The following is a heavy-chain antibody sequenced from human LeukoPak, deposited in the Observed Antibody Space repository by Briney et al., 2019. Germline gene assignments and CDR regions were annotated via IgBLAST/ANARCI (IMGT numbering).Heavy chain of an antibody. J-gene: IGHJ5*02. CDR1: GGSISSYY. D-gene: IGHD6-13*01. V-gene: IGHV4-4*07. CDR3: ARALYSSSWYNRFDP. Sequence: PSETLSLTCTVSGGSISSYYWSWIRQPAGKGLEWIGRIYTSGSTNYNPSLKSRVTMSVDTSKNQFSLKLSSVTAADTAVYYCARALYSSSWYNRFDPWGQGTLVTVSS. CDR2: IYTSGST.